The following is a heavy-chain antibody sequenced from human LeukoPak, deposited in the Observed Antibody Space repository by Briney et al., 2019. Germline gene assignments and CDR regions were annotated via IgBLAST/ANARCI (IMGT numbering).Heavy chain of an antibody. J-gene: IGHJ4*02. CDR1: GFTFSSYS. Sequence: QTGGSLRLSCAASGFTFSSYSMNWVRQAPGKGLGWVSAISGSGGSTYYADSVKGRFTISRDNSKNTLYLQMNSLRAEDTAVYYCAKERSGYYYDSSGYYQGPPLDYWGQGTLVTVSS. V-gene: IGHV3-23*01. CDR2: ISGSGGST. D-gene: IGHD3-22*01. CDR3: AKERSGYYYDSSGYYQGPPLDY.